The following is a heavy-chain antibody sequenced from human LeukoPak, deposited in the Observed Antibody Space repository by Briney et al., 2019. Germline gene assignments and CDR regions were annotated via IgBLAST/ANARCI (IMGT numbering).Heavy chain of an antibody. CDR3: ASGHSYGGTFDY. CDR2: LYYSGSA. J-gene: IGHJ4*02. D-gene: IGHD5-18*01. Sequence: SETLSLTCTVSDGSVGSTSYYWGWLRQPPGKGLEWIGSLYYSGSAYYNPSLESRVTTSVDASKNQFSLKLSSVTAADTAVYYCASGHSYGGTFDYWGQGTLVTVSS. V-gene: IGHV4-39*01. CDR1: DGSVGSTSYY.